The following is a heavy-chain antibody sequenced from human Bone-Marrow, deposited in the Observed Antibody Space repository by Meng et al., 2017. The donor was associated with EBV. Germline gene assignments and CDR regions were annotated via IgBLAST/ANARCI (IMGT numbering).Heavy chain of an antibody. D-gene: IGHD3-22*01. CDR3: ARGDDSSGLDY. J-gene: IGHJ4*02. V-gene: IGHV4-30-2*01. Sequence: QLQLQESGSGLGKPSKTLSLPCVVSGGSIASGGYSWSWIRQPTGKGLEWIGYIYHSGSTSYNPSLKSRVTISVDRSKNQFSLKLNSVTAADTAVYYCARGDDSSGLDYWGQGTLVTVSS. CDR1: GGSIASGGYS. CDR2: IYHSGST.